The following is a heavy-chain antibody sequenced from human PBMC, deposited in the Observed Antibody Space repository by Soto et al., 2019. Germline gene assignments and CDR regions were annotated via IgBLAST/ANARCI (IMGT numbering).Heavy chain of an antibody. J-gene: IGHJ6*02. Sequence: GGSLRLSCAASGFTFSNYGIHWVRQAPGKGLEWVAIISYDGSNKYYGDSVKGRFTISRDNSKNTLYLQMNSLRREDTAVYYCAKDHHMITFGDPYFGMDVWGQGTTVTVSS. CDR2: ISYDGSNK. CDR3: AKDHHMITFGDPYFGMDV. V-gene: IGHV3-30*18. CDR1: GFTFSNYG. D-gene: IGHD3-16*01.